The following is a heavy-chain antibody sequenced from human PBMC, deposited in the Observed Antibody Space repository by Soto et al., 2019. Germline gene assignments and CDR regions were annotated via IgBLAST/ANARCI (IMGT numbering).Heavy chain of an antibody. CDR2: ITPIYPTT. CDR3: ARIPRYSFPTSDDLDS. CDR1: GGTFYTYT. J-gene: IGHJ4*02. D-gene: IGHD5-18*01. V-gene: IGHV1-69*13. Sequence: SVKVSCKASGGTFYTYTFSWVRQAPGQGLEWMGSITPIYPTTNYAEKFQGRLTVTADGSTNTAYMELNSLTSEDTAVYYCARIPRYSFPTSDDLDSWGQGALVTVSS.